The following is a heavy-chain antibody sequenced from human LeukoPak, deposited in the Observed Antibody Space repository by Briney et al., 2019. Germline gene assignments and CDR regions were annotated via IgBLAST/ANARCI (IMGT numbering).Heavy chain of an antibody. J-gene: IGHJ4*02. CDR3: AGRVHDNSGYYYFYY. D-gene: IGHD3-22*01. Sequence: SETLSLTCTVSGGSVSSSRYYWDWIRQPPGKGLEWIGSIYYSGNTYYNPSLKSRVTISVDTSNNQLSLKLNSVTTADTAVYYCAGRVHDNSGYYYFYYWGQGTLVSVSS. V-gene: IGHV4-39*01. CDR1: GGSVSSSRYY. CDR2: IYYSGNT.